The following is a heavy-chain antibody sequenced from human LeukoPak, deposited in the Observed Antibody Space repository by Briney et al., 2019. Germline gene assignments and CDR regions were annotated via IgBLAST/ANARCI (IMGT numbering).Heavy chain of an antibody. Sequence: GASVKVSCKASGYTFTGYYMHWVRQAPGQGLEWMGIINPSGGSTSYAQKFQGRVTMTRDTSTSTVYMELSSLRSEDTAVYYCARDSVPQGDYYGSGSYYNWPLYWGQGTLVTVSS. V-gene: IGHV1-46*01. CDR1: GYTFTGYY. D-gene: IGHD3-10*01. J-gene: IGHJ4*02. CDR3: ARDSVPQGDYYGSGSYYNWPLY. CDR2: INPSGGST.